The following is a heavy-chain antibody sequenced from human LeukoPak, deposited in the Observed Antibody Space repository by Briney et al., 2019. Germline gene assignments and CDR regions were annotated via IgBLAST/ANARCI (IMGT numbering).Heavy chain of an antibody. CDR2: IQSSTNGGTV. CDR1: GFTFSNTW. J-gene: IGHJ4*02. CDR3: AKDGSGRNYFDY. V-gene: IGHV3-15*01. D-gene: IGHD3-10*01. Sequence: GGSLRLSCAASGFTFSNTWMTWVRQAPGKGLEWIGRIQSSTNGGTVDYAAPVKGRFTISRDDSKNTLYLQMNSLRAEDTAVYYCAKDGSGRNYFDYWGQGTLVTVSS.